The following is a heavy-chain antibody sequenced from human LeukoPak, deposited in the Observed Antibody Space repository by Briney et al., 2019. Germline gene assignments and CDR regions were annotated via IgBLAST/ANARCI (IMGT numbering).Heavy chain of an antibody. Sequence: SGPALVKPTQTLTLTCTFSGFSLSTSGMCVSWIRQPPGKALEWLARIDWDDDKYYSTSLKTRLTISKDTSKNQVVLTMTNMDPVDTATYYCVRIQYDSSGYYYAAIFDYWGQGTLVTVSS. CDR2: IDWDDDK. CDR3: VRIQYDSSGYYYAAIFDY. D-gene: IGHD3-22*01. CDR1: GFSLSTSGMC. V-gene: IGHV2-70*11. J-gene: IGHJ4*02.